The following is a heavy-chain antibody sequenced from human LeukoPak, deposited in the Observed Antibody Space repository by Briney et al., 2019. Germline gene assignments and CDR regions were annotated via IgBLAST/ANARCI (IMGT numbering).Heavy chain of an antibody. J-gene: IGHJ4*02. Sequence: GKSLRLSCAASGFTFSSYGMHWVRQAPGKGLEWVAVISYDGSIKHYADSVKGRFTISRDNSKNTLYLQMNSLRSEDTAVYSCAIDLYGDWGQGTLVTVSS. V-gene: IGHV3-30*03. CDR3: AIDLYGD. D-gene: IGHD4-17*01. CDR2: ISYDGSIK. CDR1: GFTFSSYG.